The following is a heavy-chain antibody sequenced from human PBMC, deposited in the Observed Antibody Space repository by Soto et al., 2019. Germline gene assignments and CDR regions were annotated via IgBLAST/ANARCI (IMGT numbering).Heavy chain of an antibody. CDR2: MNPNSGNT. CDR3: ARGCTSCYESWFDP. Sequence: ASVKFSCKASGYTFTSYDINWVRQATGQGLEWMGWMNPNSGNTGYAQKFQGRVTMTRNTSISTAYMELSSLRSEDTAVSYCARGCTSCYESWFDPWGQGTLVTVSS. D-gene: IGHD2-2*01. J-gene: IGHJ5*02. V-gene: IGHV1-8*01. CDR1: GYTFTSYD.